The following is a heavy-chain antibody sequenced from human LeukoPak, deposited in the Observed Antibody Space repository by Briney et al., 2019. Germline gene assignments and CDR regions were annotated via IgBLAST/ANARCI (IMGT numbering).Heavy chain of an antibody. V-gene: IGHV3-48*02. D-gene: IGHD4/OR15-4a*01. CDR3: ARDFSGASRIDY. Sequence: PGGSLRLSCAASGFTFSSYAMHWVRQAPGKGLEWVSLISKNTNNMYYADSVKGRFTMSRDNAENSLYLQMSHLRDEDTAVYYCARDFSGASRIDYWGQGTLVTVSS. CDR1: GFTFSSYA. CDR2: ISKNTNNM. J-gene: IGHJ4*02.